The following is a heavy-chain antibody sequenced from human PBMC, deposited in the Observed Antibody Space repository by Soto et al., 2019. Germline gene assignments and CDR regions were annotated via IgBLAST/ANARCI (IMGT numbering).Heavy chain of an antibody. V-gene: IGHV4-59*12. Sequence: SETLSLTCTVSGGSISSYYWSWIRQPPGKGLGWIGYIYYSGSTYYNPSLKSRVTISVDTSKNQFSLKLSSVTAADTAVYYCARDPKPQNYDFWSGSPPYGMDVWGQGTTVTVSS. CDR2: IYYSGST. CDR1: GGSISSYY. CDR3: ARDPKPQNYDFWSGSPPYGMDV. D-gene: IGHD3-3*01. J-gene: IGHJ6*02.